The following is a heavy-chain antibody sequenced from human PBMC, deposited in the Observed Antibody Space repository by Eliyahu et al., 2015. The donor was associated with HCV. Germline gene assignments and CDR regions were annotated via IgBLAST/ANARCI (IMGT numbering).Heavy chain of an antibody. CDR1: GFSLSTPGVG. V-gene: IGHV2-5*01. CDR3: AHSEEGCFGGTCYPFYFDK. J-gene: IGHJ4*02. CDR2: IPWRDDK. D-gene: IGHD2-15*01. Sequence: QITLKESGPTLVKPTQTLTLTCTXSGFSLSTPGVGVGWIRQPPGKALEWLALIPWRDDKRYRPSLKGGLTITKDTSKNQVAITMTNLDPVDTATYYCAHSEEGCFGGTCYPFYFDKWGQGTPVTVSS.